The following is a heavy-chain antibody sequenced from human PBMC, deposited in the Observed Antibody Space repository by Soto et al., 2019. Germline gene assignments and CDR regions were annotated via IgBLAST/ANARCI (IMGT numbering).Heavy chain of an antibody. J-gene: IGHJ6*02. CDR2: IDWDDDK. CDR3: ARIPGIAAAGLYYYYGMDV. V-gene: IGHV2-70*01. Sequence: SGPTLVNPTQTLTLTCTFSGFSLTTSGMCVSWIRQPPGRALEWLALIDWDDDKYYSTSLKTRLTISKDTSKNQVVLTMTNMDPVDTATYYCARIPGIAAAGLYYYYGMDVWGQGTTVTVSS. CDR1: GFSLTTSGMC. D-gene: IGHD6-13*01.